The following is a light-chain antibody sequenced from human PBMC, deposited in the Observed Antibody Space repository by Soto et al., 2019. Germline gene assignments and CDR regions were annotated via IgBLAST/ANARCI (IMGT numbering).Light chain of an antibody. Sequence: QSALTQPASVSGSPGQSITISCTGTSSDVDNYNYVSWYQQHPGKAPKVMIYDVSNRPSGVSNRFSGSKSGNTASLTISGLHADDDADYYCSSYTSSSTLVLFGGGTQLTVL. CDR1: SSDVDNYNY. CDR2: DVS. CDR3: SSYTSSSTLVL. J-gene: IGLJ2*01. V-gene: IGLV2-14*01.